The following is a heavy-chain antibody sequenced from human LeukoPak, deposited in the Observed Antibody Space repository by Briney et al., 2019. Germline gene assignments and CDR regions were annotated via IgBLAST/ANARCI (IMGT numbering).Heavy chain of an antibody. CDR1: GGSISSYY. CDR3: ARDPGRFGELSP. CDR2: IYHSGST. V-gene: IGHV4-59*12. D-gene: IGHD3-10*01. J-gene: IGHJ5*02. Sequence: SETLSLTCTVSGGSISSYYWSWIRQPPGKGLEWIGEIYHSGSTNYNPSLKSRVTISVDKSKNQFSLKLSSVTAADTAVYYCARDPGRFGELSPWGQGTLVTVSS.